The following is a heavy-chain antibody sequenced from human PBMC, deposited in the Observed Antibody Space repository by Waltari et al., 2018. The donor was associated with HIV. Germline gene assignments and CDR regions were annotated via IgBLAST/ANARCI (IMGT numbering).Heavy chain of an antibody. J-gene: IGHJ5*02. CDR2: IYPSDSDT. CDR1: GYSFSSYW. CDR3: MREVGRDLDRYVDYDL. V-gene: IGHV5-51*01. D-gene: IGHD4-17*01. Sequence: EVQLVQSGAEVKEPGESLTISCKGSGYSFSSYWIGLVRQMPGKGLELMGIIYPSDSDTRYSPAFRGQVTISADKSISTAYLQWSSLKASDTAIYFCMREVGRDLDRYVDYDLWGQGTLVTVSS.